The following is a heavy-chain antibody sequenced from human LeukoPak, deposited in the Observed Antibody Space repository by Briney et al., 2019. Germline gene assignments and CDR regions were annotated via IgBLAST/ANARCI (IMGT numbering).Heavy chain of an antibody. V-gene: IGHV1-46*01. D-gene: IGHD3-22*01. CDR2: INPSGGGT. CDR1: GYTFSNYY. Sequence: ASVKVSCKASGYTFSNYYIHWVRQAPGQGLEWMRIINPSGGGTSYAQKFQGRVTMTRDTSTSTVYMELSSLRSDDTAVYYCARGEGVTVIKVGKNWFDPWSQGTQVIVSP. CDR3: ARGEGVTVIKVGKNWFDP. J-gene: IGHJ5*02.